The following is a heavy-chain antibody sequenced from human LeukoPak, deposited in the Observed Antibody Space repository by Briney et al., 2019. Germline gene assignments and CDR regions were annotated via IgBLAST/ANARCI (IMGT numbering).Heavy chain of an antibody. CDR1: GGSISSYY. D-gene: IGHD4-17*01. CDR2: IYYSGST. V-gene: IGHV4-59*01. Sequence: SETLSLTCTVSGGSISSYYWSWIRQPPGKGLEWIGYIYYSGSTNYNPSLKSRVTISVDTSKNQFSLKLSSVTAADTAVYYCAREPDGDYVDYWGQGTLVTVSS. J-gene: IGHJ4*02. CDR3: AREPDGDYVDY.